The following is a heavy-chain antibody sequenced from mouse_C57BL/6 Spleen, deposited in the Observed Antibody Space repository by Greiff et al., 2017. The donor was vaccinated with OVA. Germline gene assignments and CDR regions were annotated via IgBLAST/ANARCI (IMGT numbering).Heavy chain of an antibody. D-gene: IGHD2-4*01. Sequence: DVQLVESGGGLVQPGGSMKLSCAASGFTFSDAWMDWVRQSPEKGLEWVAEIRNKANNHATYYAESVKGRFTISRDDSKSSVYLQMNSLRAEDTGIYYCTRNNYDYDWYFDVWGTGTTVTVSS. CDR3: TRNNYDYDWYFDV. V-gene: IGHV6-6*01. J-gene: IGHJ1*03. CDR1: GFTFSDAW. CDR2: IRNKANNHAT.